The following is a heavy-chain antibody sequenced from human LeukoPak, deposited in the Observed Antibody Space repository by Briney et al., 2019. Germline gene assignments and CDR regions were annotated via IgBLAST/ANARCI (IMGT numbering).Heavy chain of an antibody. CDR1: GFTFSSYW. D-gene: IGHD3-10*01. V-gene: IGHV3-7*03. CDR2: IKQDGSEK. J-gene: IGHJ4*02. CDR3: AKGSPNTALSDY. Sequence: GGSLRLSCAASGFTFSSYWMSWVCQAPGKGLEWVANIKQDGSEKYYVDSVKGRFTISRDNSKNTLYLQMSSLRAEDTAVYYCAKGSPNTALSDYWGQGTLVTVSS.